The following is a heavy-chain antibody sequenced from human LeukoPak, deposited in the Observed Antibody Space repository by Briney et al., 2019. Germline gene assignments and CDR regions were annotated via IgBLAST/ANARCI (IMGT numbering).Heavy chain of an antibody. D-gene: IGHD4-17*01. CDR1: GGSISSYY. CDR2: IYTSGST. J-gene: IGHJ5*02. Sequence: PSETLSLTCTVSGGSISSYYWSWIRQPAGKGLEWIGRIYTSGSTNYNPSLKSRVTMSVDTSKNQFSLKLSSVTAADTAVYYCARYNDYGATNWFDPWGQGTLVTVSS. CDR3: ARYNDYGATNWFDP. V-gene: IGHV4-4*07.